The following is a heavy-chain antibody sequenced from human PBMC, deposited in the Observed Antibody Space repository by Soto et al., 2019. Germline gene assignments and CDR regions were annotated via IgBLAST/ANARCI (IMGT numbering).Heavy chain of an antibody. J-gene: IGHJ4*02. V-gene: IGHV3-7*03. CDR1: GFTFTDYW. Sequence: ESGGGLVQTGGSLRLSCAASGFTFTDYWMAWVRQAPGKGLEWVANLNQDGSEKNYVDSVKGRFTISRDNAKNSIYLQLNSLRAEDTAVYYCARDKFSGTYYVRGVTYFFGHWGQGALVTVSS. D-gene: IGHD1-26*01. CDR2: LNQDGSEK. CDR3: ARDKFSGTYYVRGVTYFFGH.